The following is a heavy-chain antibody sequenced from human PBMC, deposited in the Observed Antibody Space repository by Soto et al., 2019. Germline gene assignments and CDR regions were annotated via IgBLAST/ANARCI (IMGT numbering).Heavy chain of an antibody. D-gene: IGHD1-26*01. Sequence: QVQLVESGGGVVQPGRSLRLSCAASGFNFSAYGMHWVRQAPGTGLELVALLSFDASKKYYADSVKGRFTISRDTSWNTLYLQMNSLRVEDTAVYYCRVGVADWGQGTRVTVSS. CDR3: RVGVAD. CDR2: LSFDASKK. V-gene: IGHV3-30*03. J-gene: IGHJ4*02. CDR1: GFNFSAYG.